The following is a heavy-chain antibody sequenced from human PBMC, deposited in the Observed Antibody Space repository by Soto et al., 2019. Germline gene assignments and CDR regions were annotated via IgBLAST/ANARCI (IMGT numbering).Heavy chain of an antibody. CDR1: GGSFSDYA. V-gene: IGHV1-69*01. Sequence: QVQLVQSGTEVKKPGSSVRVSCKVSGGSFSDYAITWVRQAPGQGLEWMGGIIPKFPTGEYAKKFQGSVKMAAEPSTRTVYMAVSSLRHEDTAVYYCARDGVRGGWYYFDLWGQGTQVSVSS. CDR2: IIPKFPTG. D-gene: IGHD6-19*01. CDR3: ARDGVRGGWYYFDL. J-gene: IGHJ4*02.